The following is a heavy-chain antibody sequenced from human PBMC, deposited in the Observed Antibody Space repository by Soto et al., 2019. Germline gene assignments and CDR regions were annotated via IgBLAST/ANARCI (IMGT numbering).Heavy chain of an antibody. V-gene: IGHV3-30*18. CDR3: AKDWTSGTGGY. Sequence: LRLACAASGFTFSSYGMHWVRQAPGKGLEWVAVISYDGSNKYYADSVKGRFTISRDNSKNTLYLQMNSLRAEDTAVYYCAKDWTSGTGGYWGQGTLVTVSS. J-gene: IGHJ4*02. CDR2: ISYDGSNK. D-gene: IGHD1-1*01. CDR1: GFTFSSYG.